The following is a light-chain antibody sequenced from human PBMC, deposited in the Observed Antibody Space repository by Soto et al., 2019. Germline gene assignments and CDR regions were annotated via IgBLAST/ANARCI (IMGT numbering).Light chain of an antibody. CDR3: QHYNSYSEA. CDR1: QTISSW. J-gene: IGKJ1*01. V-gene: IGKV1-5*03. Sequence: DIQMTQSPSTLSGSVGDRVTITCRASQTISSWLAWYQQKPGKAPKLLIYKASTLKSGVPSRFSGSGSGTEFTLTISSLKPDDFATYYCQHYNSYSEALGQGTNVDSK. CDR2: KAS.